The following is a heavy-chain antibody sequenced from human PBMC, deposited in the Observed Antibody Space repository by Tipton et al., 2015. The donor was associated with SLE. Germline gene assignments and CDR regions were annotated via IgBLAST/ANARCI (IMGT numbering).Heavy chain of an antibody. CDR3: AKLTYAQYQLLDAFDI. CDR1: GFTFSSYA. J-gene: IGHJ3*02. Sequence: SLRLSCAASGFTFSSYAMSWVRQAPGKGLEWVSAISGSGGSTYYADSVKGRFTISRDNSKNTLYLQMNSLRAEDTAVYYCAKLTYAQYQLLDAFDIWGQGTMVTVSS. V-gene: IGHV3-23*01. CDR2: ISGSGGST. D-gene: IGHD2-2*01.